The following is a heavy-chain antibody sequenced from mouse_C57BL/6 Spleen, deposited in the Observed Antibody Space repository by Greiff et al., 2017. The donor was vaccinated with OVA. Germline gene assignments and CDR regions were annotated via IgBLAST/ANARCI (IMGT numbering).Heavy chain of an antibody. D-gene: IGHD2-1*01. Sequence: VQLQQSGPELVKPGDSVKISCKASGYSFTDYNMNWVKQSNGKSLEWIGVINTNYGTTSYTQKFKGKATLTVDQSTSTAYMQINSLTSEDSAVYYCARRGIYYGNYFDYWGQGTTLTVSS. J-gene: IGHJ2*01. CDR2: INTNYGTT. V-gene: IGHV1-39*01. CDR1: GYSFTDYN. CDR3: ARRGIYYGNYFDY.